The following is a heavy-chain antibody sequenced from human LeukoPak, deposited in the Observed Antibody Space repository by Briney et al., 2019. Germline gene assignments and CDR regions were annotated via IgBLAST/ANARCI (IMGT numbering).Heavy chain of an antibody. CDR1: GFTLSSYA. CDR3: AKVFSAYSSGWYEYYDY. CDR2: ISGSGGST. V-gene: IGHV3-23*01. J-gene: IGHJ4*02. D-gene: IGHD6-19*01. Sequence: PGGSLRLSCAASGFTLSSYAMSWVRQAPGKGLEWVSAISGSGGSTYYADSVKGRFTISRDNSKNTLYLQMNSLRAEDTAVYYCAKVFSAYSSGWYEYYDYWGQGTLVTVSS.